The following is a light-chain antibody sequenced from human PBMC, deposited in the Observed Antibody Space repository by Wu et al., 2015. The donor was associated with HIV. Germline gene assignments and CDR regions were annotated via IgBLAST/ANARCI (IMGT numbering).Light chain of an antibody. CDR3: QQSYSMSRT. CDR2: AAS. CDR1: QTISNY. Sequence: DIQMTQSPSSLSASVGDRVTITCRASQTISNYLNWYQQKPGKAPKLLIYAASSLLSGVPSRFSGSGSVTDFTLTISSLQPEDFATYFCQQSYSMSRTFGQGTKVEIK. V-gene: IGKV1-39*01. J-gene: IGKJ1*01.